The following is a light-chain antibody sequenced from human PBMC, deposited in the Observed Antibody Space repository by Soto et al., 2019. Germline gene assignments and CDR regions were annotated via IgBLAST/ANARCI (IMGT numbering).Light chain of an antibody. V-gene: IGLV2-14*03. CDR3: SSYSSNTTLGV. Sequence: QYALTQPASVSGSPGQSITVSCTGTSSDVGGYDHVSWYQHHPGKAPRLLIYDVTYRPSGVSDRFSASKSGNTASLTISGLQAEDEADYYCSSYSSNTTLGVFGTGTKLTVL. CDR1: SSDVGGYDH. J-gene: IGLJ1*01. CDR2: DVT.